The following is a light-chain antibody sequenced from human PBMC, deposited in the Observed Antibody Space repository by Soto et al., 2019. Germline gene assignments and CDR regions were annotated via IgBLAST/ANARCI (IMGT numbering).Light chain of an antibody. V-gene: IGKV3-15*01. J-gene: IGKJ2*01. CDR1: QSVDSH. CDR2: GAS. Sequence: KVMTQSPATLSVSPGESATLSCRASQSVDSHLAWYQQKPGQPPRLLIYGASNRATGVPARFAGSGSGTEFTLTITSLQSEDFAVYYCQHYNYWPHTFGQGTKLEIK. CDR3: QHYNYWPHT.